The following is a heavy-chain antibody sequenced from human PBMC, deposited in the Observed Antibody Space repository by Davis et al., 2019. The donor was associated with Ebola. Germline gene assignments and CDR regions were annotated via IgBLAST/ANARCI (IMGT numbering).Heavy chain of an antibody. CDR1: GFTFSSYA. CDR3: AKSPWSGSFDY. V-gene: IGHV3-30*04. D-gene: IGHD1-26*01. Sequence: GGSLRLSCAASGFTFSSYAMHWVRQAPGKGLEWVAVISYDGSNKYYADSLKGRFTVSRDNSKNTVYLQMYSLRAEDTAMYYCAKSPWSGSFDYWGQGTPVTVSS. J-gene: IGHJ4*02. CDR2: ISYDGSNK.